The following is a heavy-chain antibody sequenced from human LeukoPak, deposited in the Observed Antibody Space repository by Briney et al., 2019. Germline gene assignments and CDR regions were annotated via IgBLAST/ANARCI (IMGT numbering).Heavy chain of an antibody. V-gene: IGHV4-34*01. CDR1: GGSFSGYY. CDR3: ARVVGEEYYFDY. J-gene: IGHJ4*02. Sequence: SETLSLTCAVYGGSFSGYYWSWIRQPPGKGLEWIGEINHSGSTNYNPSLKSRVTISVGTSKNQFSLKLSSVTAADTAVYYCARVVGEEYYFDYWGQGTLVTVSS. CDR2: INHSGST. D-gene: IGHD1-26*01.